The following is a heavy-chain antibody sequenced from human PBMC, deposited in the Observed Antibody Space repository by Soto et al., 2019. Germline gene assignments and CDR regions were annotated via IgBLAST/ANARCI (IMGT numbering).Heavy chain of an antibody. CDR2: ISGSGGST. Sequence: EVQLLESGGGLVQPGGSLRLSCAASGFTFSSYAMSWVRQAPGKGLEWVSAISGSGGSTYYADSVKGRFTISRDNSKNTLYLQMNTLRAEDPAVYYCAKDHGVTEWLCDYWGQGTLVTVSS. V-gene: IGHV3-23*01. J-gene: IGHJ4*02. CDR3: AKDHGVTEWLCDY. CDR1: GFTFSSYA. D-gene: IGHD2-8*01.